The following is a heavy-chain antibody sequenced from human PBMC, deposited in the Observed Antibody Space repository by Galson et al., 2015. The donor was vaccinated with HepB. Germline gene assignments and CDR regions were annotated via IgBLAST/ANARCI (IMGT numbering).Heavy chain of an antibody. CDR1: GGTFSSYT. CDR2: IIPILGIA. CDR3: ARKWVGWIQLWGPHRPFDY. D-gene: IGHD5-18*01. V-gene: IGHV1-69*02. J-gene: IGHJ4*02. Sequence: SVKVSCKASGGTFSSYTISWVRQAPGQGLEWMGRIIPILGIANYAQKFQGRVTITADKSTSTAYMELSSLRSDDTAVYYCARKWVGWIQLWGPHRPFDYWGQGTLVTVSS.